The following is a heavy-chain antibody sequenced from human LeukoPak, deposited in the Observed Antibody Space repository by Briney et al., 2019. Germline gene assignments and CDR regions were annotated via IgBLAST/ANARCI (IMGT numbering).Heavy chain of an antibody. CDR1: GFTFSSYG. Sequence: PGGSLRLSCAASGFTFSSYGMHWVRQAPGKGLEWVAVIWYDGSNKYYADPVKGRFTISRDDSKNTLYLQMNSLRAEDTAVYYCARDDSSGYYYSFDYWGQGTLVTVSS. D-gene: IGHD3-22*01. CDR3: ARDDSSGYYYSFDY. V-gene: IGHV3-33*01. CDR2: IWYDGSNK. J-gene: IGHJ4*02.